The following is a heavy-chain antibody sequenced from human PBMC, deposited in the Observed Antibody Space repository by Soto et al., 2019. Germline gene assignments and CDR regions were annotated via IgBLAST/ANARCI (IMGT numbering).Heavy chain of an antibody. J-gene: IGHJ4*02. CDR3: ARGRRWPSHFDY. Sequence: PSETLSLXCAVYGVSFSGYYWSWIRQPPGKGLEWIGEINHSGSTNYNPSLKSRVTISVDTSKNQFSLKLSSVTAADTAVYYCARGRRWPSHFDYWGQGTLVTVSS. CDR2: INHSGST. V-gene: IGHV4-34*01. CDR1: GVSFSGYY. D-gene: IGHD2-15*01.